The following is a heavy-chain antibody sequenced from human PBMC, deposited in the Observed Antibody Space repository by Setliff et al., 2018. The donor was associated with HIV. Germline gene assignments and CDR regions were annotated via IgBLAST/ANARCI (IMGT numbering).Heavy chain of an antibody. D-gene: IGHD3-10*01. J-gene: IGHJ4*02. CDR1: GGSLTGYH. Sequence: SETLSLTCTVSGGSLTGYHWSWTRQSAGKELEWIGRMYYTGTTDYNPSLMSRVTLSIDRSKNQFALEVNSMTAADAVVYYCARSIYGSGTYPLDIWSQGTLVTVSS. CDR3: ARSIYGSGTYPLDI. V-gene: IGHV4-4*07. CDR2: MYYTGTT.